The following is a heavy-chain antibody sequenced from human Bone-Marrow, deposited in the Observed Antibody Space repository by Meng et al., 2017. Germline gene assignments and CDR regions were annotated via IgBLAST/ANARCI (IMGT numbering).Heavy chain of an antibody. V-gene: IGHV1-18*01. D-gene: IGHD3-22*01. J-gene: IGHJ4*02. CDR3: ARVEVGITSGDY. CDR2: ISAYNGNT. Sequence: AHVVQSGGEVEKPGASVKVSCKASGYTFTNYGITWVRQAPGQGLEWMGWISAYNGNTNYAQTLQGRLTMTTDTSTSTAYMELRSLRSDDTAVYYCARVEVGITSGDYWGQGTLVTVSS. CDR1: GYTFTNYG.